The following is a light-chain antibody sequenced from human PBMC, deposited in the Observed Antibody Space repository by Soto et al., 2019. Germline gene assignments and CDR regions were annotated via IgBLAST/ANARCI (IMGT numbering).Light chain of an antibody. V-gene: IGKV3-11*01. J-gene: IGKJ1*01. Sequence: EIVLTQSPATLSLSPGERATLSCRASQNINSYLAWYQQKPGQAPRLLIYDASDRATGIPARFSGSGSGTDFTLTISSREPEDFAVYYCQRRSNWPPAWTFGQGTKVEV. CDR2: DAS. CDR1: QNINSY. CDR3: QRRSNWPPAWT.